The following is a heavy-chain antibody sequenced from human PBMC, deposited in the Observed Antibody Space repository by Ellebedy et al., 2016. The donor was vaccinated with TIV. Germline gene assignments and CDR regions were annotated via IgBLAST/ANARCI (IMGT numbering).Heavy chain of an antibody. CDR1: GGTFSSYA. CDR2: IIPIFGTT. J-gene: IGHJ6*02. D-gene: IGHD3-16*01. CDR3: SRGGGSNGMDV. Sequence: AASVKVSCKASGGTFSSYAINWLRQAPGQGLEWMGGIIPIFGTTAYTQRFQDRVTVTADGSTSTAYMELSSLRAEDTAVYYCSRGGGSNGMDVWGQGTTVTVSS. V-gene: IGHV1-69*13.